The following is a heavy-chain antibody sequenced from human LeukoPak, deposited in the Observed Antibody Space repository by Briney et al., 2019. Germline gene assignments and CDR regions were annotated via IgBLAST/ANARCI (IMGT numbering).Heavy chain of an antibody. CDR2: INPNSGGT. Sequence: ASVKVSCKAAGYTVTGYDMHWVRQAPGQGLEWMGWINPNSGGTNYAQKFQGRVTMTRDTSISTAYMELSRLRSDDTAVYYCARALRNYDYVWGSYRPWDYWGQGTLVTVSS. CDR3: ARALRNYDYVWGSYRPWDY. J-gene: IGHJ4*02. CDR1: GYTVTGYD. V-gene: IGHV1-2*02. D-gene: IGHD3-16*02.